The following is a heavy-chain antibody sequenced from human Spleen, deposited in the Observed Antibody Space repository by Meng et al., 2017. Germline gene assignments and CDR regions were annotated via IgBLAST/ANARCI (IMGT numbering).Heavy chain of an antibody. D-gene: IGHD3-3*01. CDR3: ARDPLYDFWSGYYLGYYYYYGMDV. V-gene: IGHV3-23*01. J-gene: IGHJ6*02. CDR2: ISGSGGST. Sequence: GESLKISCAASGFTFSSYAMSWVRQAPGKGLEWVSAISGSGGSTYYADSVKGRFTISRDNSKNTLYLQMNSLRAEDTAVYYCARDPLYDFWSGYYLGYYYYYGMDVWGQGTTVTVSS. CDR1: GFTFSSYA.